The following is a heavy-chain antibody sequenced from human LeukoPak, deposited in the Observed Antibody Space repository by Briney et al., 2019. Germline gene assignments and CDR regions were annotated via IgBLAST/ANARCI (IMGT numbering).Heavy chain of an antibody. CDR3: ATGIAAAGG. CDR1: GGSFSGYY. J-gene: IGHJ4*02. CDR2: INHSGST. Sequence: SETLSLTCAVYGGSFSGYYWSWIRQPPGKGLEWIGEINHSGSTNYNLSLKSRVTISVDTSKNQFSLKLSSVTAADTAVYYCATGIAAAGGWGQGTLVTVSS. V-gene: IGHV4-34*01. D-gene: IGHD6-13*01.